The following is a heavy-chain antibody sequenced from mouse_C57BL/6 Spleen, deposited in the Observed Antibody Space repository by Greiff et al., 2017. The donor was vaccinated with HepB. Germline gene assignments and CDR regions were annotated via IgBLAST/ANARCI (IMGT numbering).Heavy chain of an antibody. V-gene: IGHV1-22*01. Sequence: VQLKESGPELVKPGASVKMSCKASGYTFTDYNMHWVKQSHGKSLEWIGYINPNNGGTSYNQKFKGKATLTVNKSSSTAYMELRSLTSEESAVYYCARWLLRGAMDYWGQGTSVTVSS. D-gene: IGHD2-3*01. CDR1: GYTFTDYN. CDR3: ARWLLRGAMDY. J-gene: IGHJ4*01. CDR2: INPNNGGT.